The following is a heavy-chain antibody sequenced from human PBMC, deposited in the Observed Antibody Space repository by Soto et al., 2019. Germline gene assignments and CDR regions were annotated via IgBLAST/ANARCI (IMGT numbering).Heavy chain of an antibody. CDR1: GYTFVNFC. J-gene: IGHJ5*02. V-gene: IGHV1-8*01. D-gene: IGHD6-13*01. CDR2: INPGSGQT. CDR3: ARMSSAGTLNWFDP. Sequence: ASLMVSCKSAGYTFVNFCISWVGQAAGQWLEWLGWINPGSGQTGYSSKFQGRVAMTRDASTGTSHLELSSLTSGDTAVYYCARMSSAGTLNWFDPWGQGTLVTVSS.